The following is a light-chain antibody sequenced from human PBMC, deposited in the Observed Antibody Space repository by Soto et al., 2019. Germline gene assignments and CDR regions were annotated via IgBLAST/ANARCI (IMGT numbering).Light chain of an antibody. J-gene: IGKJ4*01. CDR2: GAS. CDR1: QSVTNSY. V-gene: IGKV3-15*01. Sequence: EIVMTQSPATLSVSPGEGATLSCRASQSVTNSYLAWYQQKPGQAPRLLIFGASTRAAGIPARFSGSGSGTEFTLTISSLQSEDFAVYYCQQYSNWPLTFGGGTKVDIK. CDR3: QQYSNWPLT.